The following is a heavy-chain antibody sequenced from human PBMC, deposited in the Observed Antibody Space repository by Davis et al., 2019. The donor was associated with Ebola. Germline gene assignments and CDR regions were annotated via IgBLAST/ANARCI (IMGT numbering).Heavy chain of an antibody. CDR1: GFTFTTYW. V-gene: IGHV3-7*01. J-gene: IGHJ4*02. Sequence: GESLKISCAVSGFTFTTYWMAWVRQAPGKGLEWVASIKPEGSEKYYVDSVKGRFTLSRDNAKNSLYLQMNSLRAEDSAVYYCARGSVDYWGQGTLVTVSS. CDR2: IKPEGSEK. CDR3: ARGSVDY.